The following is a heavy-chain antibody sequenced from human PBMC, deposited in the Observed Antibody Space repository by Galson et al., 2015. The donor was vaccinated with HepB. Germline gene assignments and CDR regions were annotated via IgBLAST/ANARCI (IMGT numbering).Heavy chain of an antibody. Sequence: QSGAEVKKPGESLKISCKGFGYSFTKYWIGWVRQMPGKGLEWMGIIHPVDSDTKYSPPFQGQVTISADRSINTAYLHWSSLRASATAIYYCARLYYYDSGSTSLAPWGQGTLVTVSS. CDR3: ARLYYYDSGSTSLAP. CDR2: IHPVDSDT. V-gene: IGHV5-51*03. CDR1: GYSFTKYW. J-gene: IGHJ5*02. D-gene: IGHD3-10*01.